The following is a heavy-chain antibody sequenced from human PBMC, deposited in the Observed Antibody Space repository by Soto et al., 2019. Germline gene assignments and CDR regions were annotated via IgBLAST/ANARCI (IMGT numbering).Heavy chain of an antibody. CDR2: IYWDDDK. CDR3: AHRVDYRGSWNTGYFDY. J-gene: IGHJ4*02. V-gene: IGHV2-5*02. D-gene: IGHD2-15*01. CDR1: GFSLSTTGVA. Sequence: QITLKESGPTLVKPKQTLTLTCSFSGFSLSTTGVAVGWIRQPPGKALECLVLIYWDDDKRYSPSLKSRLTITRDTSKNQMVLTMTDMDPVDTATYYCAHRVDYRGSWNTGYFDYWGQGTLVTVSS.